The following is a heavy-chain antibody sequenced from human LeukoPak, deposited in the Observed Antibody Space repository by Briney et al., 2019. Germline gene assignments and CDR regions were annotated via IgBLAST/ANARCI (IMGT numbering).Heavy chain of an antibody. D-gene: IGHD6-19*01. CDR2: IYNGVPT. CDR1: GAPISRFY. V-gene: IGHV4-4*09. Sequence: PSETLSLICTASGAPISRFYWSWVRQPPGKRLEWIGNIYNGVPTFFNPSLHSRVTLSVDTSKTQFSLQLASVPAADTAIYYCVQSTGWPGFDYWGQGILVSVSS. J-gene: IGHJ4*02. CDR3: VQSTGWPGFDY.